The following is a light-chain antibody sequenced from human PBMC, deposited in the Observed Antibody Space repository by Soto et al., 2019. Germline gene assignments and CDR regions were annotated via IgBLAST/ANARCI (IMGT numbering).Light chain of an antibody. J-gene: IGKJ2*01. V-gene: IGKV3-11*01. CDR1: QTVSRY. CDR3: QHRTSRYT. Sequence: IVLTQSPATLSLSPGERATLSCRASQTVSRYLAWYQQKPGQAPRLLIYDTFNRATGVPARFSGSGSGTDFTLTISSLEPEDFAVYYCQHRTSRYTFGQGTKVETK. CDR2: DTF.